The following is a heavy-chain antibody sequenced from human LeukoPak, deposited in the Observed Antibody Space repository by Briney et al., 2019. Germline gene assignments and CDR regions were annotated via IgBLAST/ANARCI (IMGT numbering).Heavy chain of an antibody. Sequence: GASVTVSCKVSGYTLTELSMHWVRQAPGKGLEWMGGFDPEDGETIYPQKFQGRVTMTEDTSTDTAYMELSSLRSEDTAVYYCATGGRLGGRSGSYEYWGQGTLVTASS. J-gene: IGHJ4*02. D-gene: IGHD3-10*01. CDR3: ATGGRLGGRSGSYEY. CDR1: GYTLTELS. CDR2: FDPEDGET. V-gene: IGHV1-24*01.